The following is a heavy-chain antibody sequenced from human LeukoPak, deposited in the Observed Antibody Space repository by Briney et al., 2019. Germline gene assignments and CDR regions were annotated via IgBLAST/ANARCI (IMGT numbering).Heavy chain of an antibody. CDR3: ARCLRDGYNFYYYYYMDV. D-gene: IGHD5-24*01. CDR2: IYYSGST. Sequence: SETLSLTCTVSGGSISSYYWSWIRQPPGKGLEWIGYIYYSGSTNYNPSLKSRVTISVDTSKNQFSLKLSSVTAADQAVYYCARCLRDGYNFYYYYYMDVCGKGTTVTVSS. V-gene: IGHV4-59*01. CDR1: GGSISSYY. J-gene: IGHJ6*03.